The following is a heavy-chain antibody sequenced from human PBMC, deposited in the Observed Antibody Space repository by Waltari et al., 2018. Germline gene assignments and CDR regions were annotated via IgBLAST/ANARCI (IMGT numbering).Heavy chain of an antibody. CDR2: ISSSSSTI. CDR1: GFTFRSYS. CDR3: ASGYYDFWSGPPRIGY. J-gene: IGHJ4*02. Sequence: EVQLVESGGGLVQPGGSLRLSCAASGFTFRSYSMNCVRQAPGKGLEWVSYISSSSSTIYYADSVKGRFTISRDNAKNSLYLQMNSLRAEDTAVYYCASGYYDFWSGPPRIGYWGQGTLVTVSS. D-gene: IGHD3-3*01. V-gene: IGHV3-48*04.